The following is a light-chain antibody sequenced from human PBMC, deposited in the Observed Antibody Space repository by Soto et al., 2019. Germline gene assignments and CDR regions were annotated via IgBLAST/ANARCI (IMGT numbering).Light chain of an antibody. J-gene: IGKJ1*01. V-gene: IGKV1-5*01. CDR2: AAS. CDR3: QQYNSCPPWT. Sequence: DIQMTQSPGSLSVSVGERATISCRASQSVGSCLNWYQQKPGKAPGLLIYAASSLHSGIPSRFSGSGSGTEFTLTISSLQPEDFAIYYCQQYNSCPPWTFGPGTKVDIK. CDR1: QSVGSC.